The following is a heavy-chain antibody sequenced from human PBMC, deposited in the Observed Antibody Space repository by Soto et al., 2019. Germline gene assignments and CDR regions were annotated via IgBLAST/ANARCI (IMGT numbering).Heavy chain of an antibody. CDR2: IYYSGST. D-gene: IGHD3-22*01. CDR1: GGSIRSYY. J-gene: IGHJ3*02. V-gene: IGHV4-59*12. Sequence: SETLCVTCTVAGGSIRSYYWSWIRLHPGKGLEWIGYIYYSGSTNSHPFLKSRVTMSVDMSKNQFSLRLISVTAADTAVYYCARGFYYDTSPYYSNDAFDIWGPGTMVTVSS. CDR3: ARGFYYDTSPYYSNDAFDI.